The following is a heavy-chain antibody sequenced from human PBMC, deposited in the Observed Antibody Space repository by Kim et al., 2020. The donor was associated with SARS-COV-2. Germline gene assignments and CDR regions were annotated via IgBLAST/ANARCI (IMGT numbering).Heavy chain of an antibody. D-gene: IGHD2-2*01. V-gene: IGHV4-59*08. Sequence: SETLSRTCTVSGGSISSYYWSWIRQPPGKGLEWIGYIYYSGSTNYNPSLKSRVTISVDTSKNQFSLKLSSVTAADTAVYYCAREGLGYCSSTRCYRAFDIWGQGTMVTVSS. CDR3: AREGLGYCSSTRCYRAFDI. CDR2: IYYSGST. J-gene: IGHJ3*02. CDR1: GGSISSYY.